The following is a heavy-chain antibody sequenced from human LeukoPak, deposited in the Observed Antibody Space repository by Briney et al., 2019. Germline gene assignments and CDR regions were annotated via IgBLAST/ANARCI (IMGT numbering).Heavy chain of an antibody. D-gene: IGHD3-10*01. CDR1: GGSISSYY. CDR2: IYTSGSI. V-gene: IGHV4-4*07. Sequence: SETLSLTCTVSGGSISSYYWSWIRQPAGKGLEWIGRIYTSGSIAYNPSLKGRVSMSVDTSKNQFSLKLSSVTAADTAVYYCARDSGTTGEVKFDPWGQGTLVTVSS. J-gene: IGHJ5*02. CDR3: ARDSGTTGEVKFDP.